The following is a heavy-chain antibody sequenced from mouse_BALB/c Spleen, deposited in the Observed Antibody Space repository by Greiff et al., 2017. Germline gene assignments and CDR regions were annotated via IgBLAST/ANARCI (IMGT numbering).Heavy chain of an antibody. Sequence: EVMLVESGPGLVKPSQSLSLTCTVTGYSITSDYAWNWIRQFPGNKLEWMGYISYSGSTSYNPSLKSRISITRDTSKNQFFLQLNSVTTEDTATYYCARDALLSWFAYWGQGTLVTVSA. J-gene: IGHJ3*01. CDR2: ISYSGST. CDR1: GYSITSDYA. V-gene: IGHV3-2*02. CDR3: ARDALLSWFAY. D-gene: IGHD1-1*01.